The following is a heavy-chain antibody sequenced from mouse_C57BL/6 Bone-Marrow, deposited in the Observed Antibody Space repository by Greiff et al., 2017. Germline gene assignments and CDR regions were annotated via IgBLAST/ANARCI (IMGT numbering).Heavy chain of an antibody. Sequence: QVQLQQPGAELVMPGASVKLSCKASGYTFTSYWMHWVKQRPGQGLEWIGEIDPSDSYTNYNQKFKGKSTLTVDKSSSTAYMQLSSLTSEDSAVYYCAIADYGYDGFDYWGQGTTLTVSS. J-gene: IGHJ2*01. V-gene: IGHV1-69*01. CDR3: AIADYGYDGFDY. D-gene: IGHD2-2*01. CDR2: IDPSDSYT. CDR1: GYTFTSYW.